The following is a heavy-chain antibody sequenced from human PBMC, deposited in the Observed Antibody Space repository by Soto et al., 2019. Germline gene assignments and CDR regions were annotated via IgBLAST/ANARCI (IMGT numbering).Heavy chain of an antibody. Sequence: GGSLRLSCAASGFTFSSFHMNWVRQAPGRGLEWVSSISSSSSYIYYADSVKGRFTISRDNAKNSLYLQMNSLRAEDTAVYYCAKTHRPNYYGSGSFQYYFDYWGQGTLVTVSS. CDR1: GFTFSSFH. J-gene: IGHJ4*02. CDR2: ISSSSSYI. D-gene: IGHD3-10*01. CDR3: AKTHRPNYYGSGSFQYYFDY. V-gene: IGHV3-21*01.